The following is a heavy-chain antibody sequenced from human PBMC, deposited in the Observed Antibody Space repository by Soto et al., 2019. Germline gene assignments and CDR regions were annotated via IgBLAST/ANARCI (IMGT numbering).Heavy chain of an antibody. J-gene: IGHJ5*02. V-gene: IGHV1-69*13. CDR1: GGTFSSDA. D-gene: IGHD4-17*01. Sequence: GASVKVSCKASGGTFSSDAISWVRQAPGQGLEWMGGIIPIFGTANYAQKFQGRVTITADESTSTAYMELSSLRSEDTAVYYCARAGVVSLDYGDPPNWFDPWGQGTLVTVSS. CDR2: IIPIFGTA. CDR3: ARAGVVSLDYGDPPNWFDP.